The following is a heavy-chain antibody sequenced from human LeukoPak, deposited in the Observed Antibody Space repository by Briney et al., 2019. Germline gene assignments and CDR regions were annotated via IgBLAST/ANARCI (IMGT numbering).Heavy chain of an antibody. CDR1: GFTFGSYS. CDR3: ARFAAGGSYYYYMDV. CDR2: ISSSSSTI. V-gene: IGHV3-48*04. J-gene: IGHJ6*03. Sequence: PGGSLRLSCAGSGFTFGSYSMNWVRQAPGKGLEWVSYISSSSSTIYYADSVKGRFTISRDNAKNSLYLQMNSLRAEDTAVYYCARFAAGGSYYYYMDVWGKGTTVTVSS. D-gene: IGHD6-25*01.